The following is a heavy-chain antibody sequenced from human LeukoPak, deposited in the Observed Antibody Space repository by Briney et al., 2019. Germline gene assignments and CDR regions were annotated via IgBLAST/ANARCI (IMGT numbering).Heavy chain of an antibody. CDR3: AKDSGDSSGWYYFDY. D-gene: IGHD6-19*01. CDR2: ISWNSGSI. J-gene: IGHJ4*02. CDR1: GFTFDDYA. V-gene: IGHV3-9*03. Sequence: GRSLRLSCAASGFTFDDYAMHWVRQAPGKGLEWVSGISWNSGSIGYADSVKGRFTISRDNAKNSLYLQMNSLRAEDMALYYCAKDSGDSSGWYYFDYWGQGTLVTVSS.